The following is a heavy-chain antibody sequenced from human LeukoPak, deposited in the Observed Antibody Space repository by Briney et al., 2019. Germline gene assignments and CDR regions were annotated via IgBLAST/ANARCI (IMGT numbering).Heavy chain of an antibody. CDR3: TRRVDATRWYDP. V-gene: IGHV3-74*01. CDR2: INGDGSTT. J-gene: IGHJ5*02. Sequence: GGSLRLSCAASGFSFSTYWMHWVRQAPGEGLLWVSRINGDGSTTNYADSVKGRFTISRDNAKNTLYLQMNSLRAEDTAVYYCTRRVDATRWYDPWGRGTLVTVSS. D-gene: IGHD2-15*01. CDR1: GFSFSTYW.